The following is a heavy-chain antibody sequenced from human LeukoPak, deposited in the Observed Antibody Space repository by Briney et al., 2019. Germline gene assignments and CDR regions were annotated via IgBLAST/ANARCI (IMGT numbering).Heavy chain of an antibody. V-gene: IGHV1-8*01. Sequence: ASVKVSCKASGYTFTSYDFNWVRQATGQRPEWMGWMSPNSGDTGYAQKFQDRVTMTRNTSISTAYMELSSLRSDDTAVYYCARGKLYSSGADWGQGTLVTVSS. D-gene: IGHD6-19*01. J-gene: IGHJ4*02. CDR3: ARGKLYSSGAD. CDR1: GYTFTSYD. CDR2: MSPNSGDT.